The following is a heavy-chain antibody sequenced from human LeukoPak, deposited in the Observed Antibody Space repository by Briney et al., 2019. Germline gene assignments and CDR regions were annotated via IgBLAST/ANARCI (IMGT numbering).Heavy chain of an antibody. CDR2: IIPILGIA. Sequence: GASVKVSCKASGGTFSSYAISWVRQAPGQGLEWMGRIIPILGIANHAQKFQGRVTITADKSTSTAYMELSSLRYEDTAVYYCASPQYDSSGYYFDYWGQGTLVTVSS. CDR3: ASPQYDSSGYYFDY. V-gene: IGHV1-69*04. CDR1: GGTFSSYA. D-gene: IGHD3-22*01. J-gene: IGHJ4*02.